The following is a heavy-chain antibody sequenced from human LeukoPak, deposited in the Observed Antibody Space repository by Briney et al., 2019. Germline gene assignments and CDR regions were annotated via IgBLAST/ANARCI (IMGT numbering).Heavy chain of an antibody. CDR2: INHSGST. Sequence: SETLSLTCAVYGGSFSGYFWSWFRQPPGKGLEWIGEINHSGSTNYNPSLKSRVTISVDPSKNQFSLKLTSVTAADTAVYYCARGRYYYGLGSYGWFDPWGQGTLVTVSS. CDR3: ARGRYYYGLGSYGWFDP. D-gene: IGHD3-10*01. V-gene: IGHV4-34*01. J-gene: IGHJ5*02. CDR1: GGSFSGYF.